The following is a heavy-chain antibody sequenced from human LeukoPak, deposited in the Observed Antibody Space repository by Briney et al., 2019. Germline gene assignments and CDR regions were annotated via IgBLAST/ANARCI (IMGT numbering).Heavy chain of an antibody. CDR2: IYSDSST. CDR1: GFTVSSNY. J-gene: IGHJ4*02. D-gene: IGHD3-10*02. V-gene: IGHV3-53*01. CDR3: ARNLPMLF. Sequence: GGSLRLSCAASGFTVSSNYMSWVRQAPGKGLEWVSVIYSDSSTYYADSVKGRFTISRDKSKSTLYLQMNSLRAEDTAMYYCARNLPMLFGGQGTLVTVSS.